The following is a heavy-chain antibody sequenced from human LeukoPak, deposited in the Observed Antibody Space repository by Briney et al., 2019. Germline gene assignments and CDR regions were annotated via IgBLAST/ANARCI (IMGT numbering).Heavy chain of an antibody. CDR2: TYYTGIT. Sequence: PSETLSLTCTVSGGSVSNRNYYWSWIRQPPGKRLEWIGYTYYTGITKYNPSLESRVTMSVDTSKNQVSLKLNSVTAADTAIYYCARDQDGGTFLDYWGQGALVTVSS. CDR3: ARDQDGGTFLDY. J-gene: IGHJ4*02. CDR1: GGSVSNRNYY. V-gene: IGHV4-61*01. D-gene: IGHD2/OR15-2a*01.